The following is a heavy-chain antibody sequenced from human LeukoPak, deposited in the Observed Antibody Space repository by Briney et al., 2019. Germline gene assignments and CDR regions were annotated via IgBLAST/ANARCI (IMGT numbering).Heavy chain of an antibody. J-gene: IGHJ4*02. CDR2: IIPIFGTA. Sequence: SVKVSCKASGGTFSSYAISWVRQAPGQGLEWMGGIIPIFGTANYAQKFQGRVTITADESTSTAYMELSSLRSEDTAVYYCARALDPGVVPAAYFDYWGQGTLVTVSS. CDR3: ARALDPGVVPAAYFDY. D-gene: IGHD2-2*01. CDR1: GGTFSSYA. V-gene: IGHV1-69*13.